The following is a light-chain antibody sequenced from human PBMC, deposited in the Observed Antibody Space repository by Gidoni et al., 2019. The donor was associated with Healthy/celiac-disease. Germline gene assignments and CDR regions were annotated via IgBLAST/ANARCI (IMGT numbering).Light chain of an antibody. CDR1: SLRSYY. CDR3: NSRDSSGNHLV. Sequence: SSELTQDPAVSVALGQTVGITCQGDSLRSYYANWYQQKPGQAPVLVIYGKNNRPSGIPDRFSGSSSGNTASLTITGAQAEDEADYYCNSRDSSGNHLVFGGGTKLTVL. J-gene: IGLJ2*01. V-gene: IGLV3-19*01. CDR2: GKN.